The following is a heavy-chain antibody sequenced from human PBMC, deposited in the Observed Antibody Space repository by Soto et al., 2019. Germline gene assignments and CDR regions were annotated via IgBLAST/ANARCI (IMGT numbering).Heavy chain of an antibody. J-gene: IGHJ4*01. Sequence: PGGSLRLSCAASGFTFSSYGMHWVRQAPGKGLEWVAVISYDGSNKYYADSVKGRFTISRDNSKNTLYLQMNSLRAEDTAVYYCAKDLRALAGNFYYWVHGT. CDR1: GFTFSSYG. CDR2: ISYDGSNK. CDR3: AKDLRALAGNFYY. D-gene: IGHD6-19*01. V-gene: IGHV3-30*18.